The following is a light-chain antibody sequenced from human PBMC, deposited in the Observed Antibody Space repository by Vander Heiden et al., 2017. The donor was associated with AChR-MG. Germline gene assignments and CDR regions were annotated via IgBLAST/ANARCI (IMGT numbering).Light chain of an antibody. CDR3: QQHSNWPPLT. CDR2: DAS. Sequence: LVFTHSPAPLSLSSGERAPLSSRAMQNINNYLAWYQQKPGQAPRLLIYDASNRATGTPARFSGTGSGTDFTLTISSLEPEDSAVYFCQQHSNWPPLTFGGGTKVEIK. J-gene: IGKJ4*01. V-gene: IGKV3-11*01. CDR1: QNINNY.